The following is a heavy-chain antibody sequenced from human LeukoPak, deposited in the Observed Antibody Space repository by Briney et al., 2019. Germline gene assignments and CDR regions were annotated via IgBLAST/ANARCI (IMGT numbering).Heavy chain of an antibody. J-gene: IGHJ4*02. Sequence: GGSLRLSCAASGFSFSTYAMSWVRQAPGKGLEWVSLISGSGSTTYYADSVKGRFSISRDNSKNTMYLQMNSLRAEDTAVYYCARGLEHDGYYFDYWGQGTLVTVSS. D-gene: IGHD1/OR15-1a*01. CDR1: GFSFSTYA. CDR3: ARGLEHDGYYFDY. CDR2: ISGSGSTT. V-gene: IGHV3-23*01.